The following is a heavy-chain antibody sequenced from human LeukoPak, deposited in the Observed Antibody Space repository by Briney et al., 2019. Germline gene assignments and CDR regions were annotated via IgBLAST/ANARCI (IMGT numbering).Heavy chain of an antibody. CDR2: ISSSSSYI. Sequence: GGSLRLSCAASGFTFSSYSMNWVRQAPGKGLEWVSSISSSSSYIYYADSVKGRSTISRDNAKNSLYLQMNSLRAEDTAVYYCARDGVIAPDYYYYGMDVWGQGTTVTVSS. CDR1: GFTFSSYS. V-gene: IGHV3-21*01. J-gene: IGHJ6*02. D-gene: IGHD3-16*02. CDR3: ARDGVIAPDYYYYGMDV.